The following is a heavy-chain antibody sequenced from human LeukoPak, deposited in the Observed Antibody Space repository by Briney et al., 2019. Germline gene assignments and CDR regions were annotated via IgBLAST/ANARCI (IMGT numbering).Heavy chain of an antibody. J-gene: IGHJ5*02. V-gene: IGHV1-18*01. CDR3: ARQGPCCSSTSCYVAWFDP. Sequence: ASVKVSCKASGYTFTSYGISWVRQAPGQGLEWMGWISAYNGNTNYAQKLQGRVTMTTDTSTSTAYMELRSLRSDDTAVYYCARQGPCCSSTSCYVAWFDPWGQGTLVTVSS. CDR1: GYTFTSYG. CDR2: ISAYNGNT. D-gene: IGHD2-2*01.